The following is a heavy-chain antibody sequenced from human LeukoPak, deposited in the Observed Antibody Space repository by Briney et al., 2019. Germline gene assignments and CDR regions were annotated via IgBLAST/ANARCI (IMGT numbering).Heavy chain of an antibody. CDR2: IGSSSEYI. D-gene: IGHD4-17*01. CDR1: GFTFSNAW. V-gene: IGHV3-21*01. CDR3: ARPNDYGDSYLDY. Sequence: GSLRLSCAASGFTFSNAWMSWVRQAPGKGLEWVSSIGSSSEYIYYADSVKGRFTISRDNSKNTLYLQMNSLRAEDTAVYYCARPNDYGDSYLDYWGQGTLVTVSS. J-gene: IGHJ4*02.